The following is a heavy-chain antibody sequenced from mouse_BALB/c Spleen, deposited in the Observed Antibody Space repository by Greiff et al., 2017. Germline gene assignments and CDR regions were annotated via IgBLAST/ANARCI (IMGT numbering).Heavy chain of an antibody. Sequence: EVQLVESGGGLVKPGGSLKLSCAASGFTFSSYAMSWVRQTPEKRLEWVASISSGGSTYYPDSVKGRFTISRYNARNILYLQMSSLRSEDTAMYYCARGATTVVAGDYWGQGTTLTVSS. J-gene: IGHJ2*01. D-gene: IGHD1-1*01. V-gene: IGHV5-6-5*01. CDR2: ISSGGST. CDR3: ARGATTVVAGDY. CDR1: GFTFSSYA.